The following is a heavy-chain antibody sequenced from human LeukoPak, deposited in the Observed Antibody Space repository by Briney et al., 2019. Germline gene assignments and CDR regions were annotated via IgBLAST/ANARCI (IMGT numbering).Heavy chain of an antibody. CDR2: IYYSGST. CDR3: ARSVVTLYWYFDL. D-gene: IGHD4-23*01. CDR1: GGSISGYY. V-gene: IGHV4-59*01. J-gene: IGHJ2*01. Sequence: SETLSLTCTVSGGSISGYYYNWIRQPPGTGLEWIGYIYYSGSTNYNPSLKSRVTISLDTSKNQFSLKLSSVTTADTAVYYCARSVVTLYWYFDLWGRGTLVTVSS.